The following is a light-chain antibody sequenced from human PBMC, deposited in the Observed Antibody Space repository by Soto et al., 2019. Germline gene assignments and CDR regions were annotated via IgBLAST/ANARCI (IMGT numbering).Light chain of an antibody. CDR2: GAS. CDR3: QQYDSTPST. J-gene: IGKJ1*01. V-gene: IGKV3-20*01. CDR1: QSVNSNY. Sequence: EIVLTQSPGTLSLSPGERATHSCRASQSVNSNYLAWYQRKPGQAPRLLIYGASNRSTGIPYRFSASGSGTDFALTITRLEAEDFAVYYCQQYDSTPSTFGQGTQVE.